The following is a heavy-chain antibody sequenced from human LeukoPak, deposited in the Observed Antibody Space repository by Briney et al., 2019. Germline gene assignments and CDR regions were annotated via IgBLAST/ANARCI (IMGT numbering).Heavy chain of an antibody. J-gene: IGHJ4*02. V-gene: IGHV4-4*07. D-gene: IGHD3-10*01. Sequence: PSETLSLTCTVSGNSFGDYYWSWIRQPAGKGLEWIGRIYTSGSTTYNPSLKSRVTMSIDTSKNQFSLNLRSVTAADTAVYYCAKVAKYYYGSETYFFFDHWGQGTLVTVSS. CDR1: GNSFGDYY. CDR2: IYTSGST. CDR3: AKVAKYYYGSETYFFFDH.